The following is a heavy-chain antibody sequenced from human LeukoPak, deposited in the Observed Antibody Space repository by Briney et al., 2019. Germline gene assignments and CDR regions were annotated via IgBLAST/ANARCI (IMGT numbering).Heavy chain of an antibody. D-gene: IGHD3-22*01. CDR2: ISYDGSSK. Sequence: GGSLRLSCAASGFTFSSYAMHWVRQAPGKGLEWVAVISYDGSSKYYADSVKGRFTISRDNSKNTLYLQMNSLRAEDTAVYYCARSDSSGYISVYWGQGTLVTVSS. CDR3: ARSDSSGYISVY. CDR1: GFTFSSYA. V-gene: IGHV3-30*04. J-gene: IGHJ4*02.